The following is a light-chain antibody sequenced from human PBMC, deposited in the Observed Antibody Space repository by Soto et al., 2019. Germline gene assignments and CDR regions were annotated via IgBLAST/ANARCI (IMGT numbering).Light chain of an antibody. CDR2: DVS. CDR1: SSDVGGYNY. J-gene: IGLJ2*01. V-gene: IGLV2-14*01. Sequence: QPVLTQPASVSGSPGQSITISCTGTSSDVGGYNYVSWYQQHPGKAPKLMIYDVSNRPSGVSNRFSGSKSGNTASLTTSGLQAEDEADYYCSSYTSSSTLVVFGGGTKLTVL. CDR3: SSYTSSSTLVV.